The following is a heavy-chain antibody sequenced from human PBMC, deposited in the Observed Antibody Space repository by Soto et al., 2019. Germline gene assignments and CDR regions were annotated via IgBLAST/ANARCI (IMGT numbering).Heavy chain of an antibody. CDR3: ARAYDSGSGNYYKGLGCY. J-gene: IGHJ4*02. Sequence: GESLKISCKGFGYTFTNYWIAWVRQMPGKGLEWMGIIYPGDSDTRYSPSFQGQVIISADKSVSTAYLQWSSLKASDTAMYFCARAYDSGSGNYYKGLGCYWGQGTLVPVSS. D-gene: IGHD3-10*01. CDR2: IYPGDSDT. CDR1: GYTFTNYW. V-gene: IGHV5-51*01.